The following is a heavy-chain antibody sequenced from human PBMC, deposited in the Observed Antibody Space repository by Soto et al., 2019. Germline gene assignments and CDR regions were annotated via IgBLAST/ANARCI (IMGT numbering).Heavy chain of an antibody. CDR2: IYPDDSDT. V-gene: IGHV5-51*01. CDR1: GYSFTSYW. D-gene: IGHD5-18*01. CDR3: ARSSAMDYYYYGMDV. J-gene: IGHJ6*02. Sequence: HGESLKISCKGSGYSFTSYWIGWVRQMPGKGLEWMGIIYPDDSDTRYSPSFQGQVTISADKSISTAYLQWSSLKASDTAMYYCARSSAMDYYYYGMDVWGQGTTVSVSS.